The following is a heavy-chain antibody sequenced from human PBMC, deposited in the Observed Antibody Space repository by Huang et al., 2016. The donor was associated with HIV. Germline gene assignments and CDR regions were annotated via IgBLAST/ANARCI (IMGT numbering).Heavy chain of an antibody. Sequence: QVQLQESGPRLVKPSQTLSLTCAVSGDSINSDNYYWSWIRQPAGKGLEWIGHIYTSWITNYNPSLKSRVTISVDTSKNQFSLKLTSVTASDTAIYYCARGGTYNTRGWYFDYWGQGTLVPVSS. CDR2: IYTSWIT. CDR3: ARGGTYNTRGWYFDY. J-gene: IGHJ4*02. D-gene: IGHD1-20*01. CDR1: GDSINSDNYY. V-gene: IGHV4-61*09.